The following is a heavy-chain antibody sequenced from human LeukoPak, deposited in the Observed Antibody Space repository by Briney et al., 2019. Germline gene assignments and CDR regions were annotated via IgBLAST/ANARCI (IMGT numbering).Heavy chain of an antibody. CDR3: ARARIVVVTASHFDL. CDR2: IYYSGST. D-gene: IGHD2-21*02. CDR1: GGSISSGDYY. V-gene: IGHV4-30-4*01. Sequence: SETLSLTCTVSGGSISSGDYYRSWIRQPPGKGLEWIGYIYYSGSTYYNPSLKSRVTISVDTSKNQFSLKLSSVTAADTAVYYCARARIVVVTASHFDLWGRGTLVTVSS. J-gene: IGHJ2*01.